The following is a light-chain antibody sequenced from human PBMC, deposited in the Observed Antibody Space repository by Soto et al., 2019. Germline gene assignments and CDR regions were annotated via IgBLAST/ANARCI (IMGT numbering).Light chain of an antibody. CDR2: DVS. Sequence: QSVLTQPASVSGSPGQSSTISCTGTSSDVGGYNYVSWHQQHPGKAPKLMIYDVSNRPSGVSNRFSGSKSGNTASLTISGLRAEDEADYYCSSYTSSSTRVFGTGTRSPS. CDR3: SSYTSSSTRV. CDR1: SSDVGGYNY. J-gene: IGLJ1*01. V-gene: IGLV2-14*01.